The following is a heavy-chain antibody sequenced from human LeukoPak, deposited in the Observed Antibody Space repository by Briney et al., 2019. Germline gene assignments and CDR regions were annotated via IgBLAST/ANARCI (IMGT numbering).Heavy chain of an antibody. D-gene: IGHD4-17*01. J-gene: IGHJ4*01. CDR2: IYYSGST. V-gene: IGHV4-59*01. Sequence: PSETLSLTCTVSGGSISNYYWSWLPQPPGKGLEGIGYIYYSGSTNYHPTLKSRVTKSVDTSKNQFSLKLNSVTAADTAVFHCERAPNYGDPIVYSGHGTPVTLSS. CDR3: ERAPNYGDPIVY. CDR1: GGSISNYY.